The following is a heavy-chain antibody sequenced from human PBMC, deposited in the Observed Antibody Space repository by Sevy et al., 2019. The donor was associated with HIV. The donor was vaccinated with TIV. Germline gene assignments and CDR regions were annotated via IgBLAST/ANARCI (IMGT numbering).Heavy chain of an antibody. D-gene: IGHD3-10*01. CDR2: IYYSGSR. J-gene: IGHJ6*02. CDR3: AREEYFYGSGTYGYGMDV. Sequence: SETLSLTCAVSGGSIRSSHWWSWVRQSPGKGLEWIGEIYYSGSRNYNPSLKSLLTISVDTSNNLFSLRLSSVTAADTAVYYCAREEYFYGSGTYGYGMDVWGQGTTVTVSS. CDR1: GGSIRSSHW. V-gene: IGHV4-4*02.